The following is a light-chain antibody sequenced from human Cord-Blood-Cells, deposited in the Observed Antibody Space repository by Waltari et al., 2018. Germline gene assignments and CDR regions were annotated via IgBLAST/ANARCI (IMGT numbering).Light chain of an antibody. V-gene: IGLV2-14*01. CDR3: SSYTSSSTLV. CDR2: EVS. J-gene: IGLJ2*01. Sequence: QSALTQPASVSGSPGQSITISCTGTSSDVGGYNYVSWYQQHPGKAPKLMIYEVSNRPSGLSNRFSGSKSGNTASLTISGVQAEDEADYYCSSYTSSSTLVFGGGTKLTVL. CDR1: SSDVGGYNY.